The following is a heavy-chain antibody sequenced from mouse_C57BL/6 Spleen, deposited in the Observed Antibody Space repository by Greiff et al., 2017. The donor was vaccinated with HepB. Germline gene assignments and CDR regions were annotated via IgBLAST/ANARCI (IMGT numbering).Heavy chain of an antibody. V-gene: IGHV1-50*01. CDR3: ARSVLDAMDY. CDR2: IDPSDSYT. Sequence: QVHVKQPGAELVKPGASVKLSCKASGYTFTSYWMQWVKQRPGQGLEWIGEIDPSDSYTNYNQKFKGKATLTVDTSSSTAYMQLSSLTSEDSAVYYCARSVLDAMDYWGQGTSVTVSS. CDR1: GYTFTSYW. D-gene: IGHD1-1*01. J-gene: IGHJ4*01.